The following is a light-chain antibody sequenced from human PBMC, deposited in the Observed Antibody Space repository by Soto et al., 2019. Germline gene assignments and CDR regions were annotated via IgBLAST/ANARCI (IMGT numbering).Light chain of an antibody. CDR3: QQYYRTPTT. V-gene: IGKV4-1*01. J-gene: IGKJ1*01. CDR1: QSVLYSSNNKNY. Sequence: DIVMTQSPDSLAVSLGERATINCKSSQSVLYSSNNKNYLAWYQQKPGQPPKLLIYWASTRESGVPDRFSGSGSGTDFTLTISSLQAEDVAVYYCQQYYRTPTTFGQGTKVDIK. CDR2: WAS.